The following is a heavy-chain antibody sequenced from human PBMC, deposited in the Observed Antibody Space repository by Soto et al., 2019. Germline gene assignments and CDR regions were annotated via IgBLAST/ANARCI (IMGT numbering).Heavy chain of an antibody. CDR3: VSGWYLLPPTTVLRMGYYYCMDV. Sequence: GESLKISCKGSGYSFTTYWIGWVRQMPGKGLEWMGSIYPGDSDTRYSPSFQGQVTISTDKSIRTAYLQWSSLKASDTAMYYCVSGWYLLPPTTVLRMGYYYCMDVRDQATTVTVSS. J-gene: IGHJ6*02. CDR2: IYPGDSDT. D-gene: IGHD6-13*01. CDR1: GYSFTTYW. V-gene: IGHV5-51*01.